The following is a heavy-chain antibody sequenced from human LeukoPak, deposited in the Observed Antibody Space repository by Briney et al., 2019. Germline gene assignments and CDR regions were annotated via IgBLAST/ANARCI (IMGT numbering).Heavy chain of an antibody. Sequence: GGSLRLSCAASGFTFSSYAMSWVRQAPGKGLEWVSAISGSGGSTYYADSVKGWFTISRDNSKNTLYLQMNSLRAEDTAVYYCAKDFSSQSIAVAGRPYYYYYGMDVWGKGTTVTVSS. CDR3: AKDFSSQSIAVAGRPYYYYYGMDV. CDR2: ISGSGGST. D-gene: IGHD6-19*01. CDR1: GFTFSSYA. V-gene: IGHV3-23*01. J-gene: IGHJ6*04.